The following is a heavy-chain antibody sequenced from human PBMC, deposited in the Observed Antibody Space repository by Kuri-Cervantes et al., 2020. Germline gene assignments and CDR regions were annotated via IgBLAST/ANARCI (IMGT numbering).Heavy chain of an antibody. CDR3: ARRRSASSTAYYYMDV. CDR1: GYSFISYW. Sequence: KVSCKGSGYSFISYWIGWVRQMPGKGLEWMGIIYPDDSDTRYSPSFQGQVTISVDKSIATAYLQWSSLKASDTAMYYCARRRSASSTAYYYMDVWGKGTTVTVSS. J-gene: IGHJ6*03. V-gene: IGHV5-51*01. CDR2: IYPDDSDT. D-gene: IGHD2-2*01.